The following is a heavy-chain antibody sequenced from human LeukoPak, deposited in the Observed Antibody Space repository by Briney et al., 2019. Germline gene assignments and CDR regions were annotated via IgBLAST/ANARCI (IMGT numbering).Heavy chain of an antibody. CDR2: IKHDGSEK. D-gene: IGHD6-6*01. J-gene: IGHJ4*02. CDR3: VRALGSSSADY. Sequence: GGSLRPSCAASGFTFTNYWMSWVRQAPGKGLEWVANIKHDGSEKYYVDSVEGRFTISRDNAENSLSLQMNSLRGEDTAVYYCVRALGSSSADYWGQGTLVTVSS. V-gene: IGHV3-7*01. CDR1: GFTFTNYW.